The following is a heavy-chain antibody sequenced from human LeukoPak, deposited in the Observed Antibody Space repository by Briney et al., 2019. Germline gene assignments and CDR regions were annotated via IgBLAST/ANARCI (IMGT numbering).Heavy chain of an antibody. J-gene: IGHJ4*02. CDR3: ARDIDEWELLGEGDFHY. D-gene: IGHD1-26*01. V-gene: IGHV1-18*01. CDR2: ISAYNGNT. Sequence: ASVKVSCKASGYTFTSSGISWVRQAPGQGLEWMGWISAYNGNTNYAQKLQGRVTMTTDTSTSTAYMELRSLRSDDTAVYYCARDIDEWELLGEGDFHYWGQGTLVTVSS. CDR1: GYTFTSSG.